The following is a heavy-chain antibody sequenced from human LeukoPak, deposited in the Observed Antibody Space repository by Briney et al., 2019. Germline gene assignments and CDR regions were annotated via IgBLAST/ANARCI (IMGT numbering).Heavy chain of an antibody. CDR3: ARDGVYYGSGSDDY. V-gene: IGHV1-2*02. J-gene: IGHJ4*02. CDR2: INPNSGGT. Sequence: GASVKVSCKASGYTFTGYYMHWVRQAPGQGLEWMGWINPNSGGTNYAQKFQGRVTMTRDTSISTAYMELSRLRSDDTAVYYCARDGVYYGSGSDDYWGQGTLVTVSS. D-gene: IGHD3-10*01. CDR1: GYTFTGYY.